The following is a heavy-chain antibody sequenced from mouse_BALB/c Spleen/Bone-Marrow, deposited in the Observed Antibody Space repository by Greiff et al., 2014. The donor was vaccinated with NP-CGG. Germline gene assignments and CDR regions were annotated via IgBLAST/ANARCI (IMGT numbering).Heavy chain of an antibody. CDR3: IYYGNPYAMDY. Sequence: QVQLQQSGAELVKPGASMKLSCKASGYTFTSYYMYWVKQRPGQGLEWIGEINPSNGGTNFNEKFKSKATLTVDKSSSTAYMQLSSLTSEDSAVYYCIYYGNPYAMDYWGQGTSVTVSS. CDR1: GYTFTSYY. V-gene: IGHV1S16*01. J-gene: IGHJ4*01. D-gene: IGHD2-1*01. CDR2: INPSNGGT.